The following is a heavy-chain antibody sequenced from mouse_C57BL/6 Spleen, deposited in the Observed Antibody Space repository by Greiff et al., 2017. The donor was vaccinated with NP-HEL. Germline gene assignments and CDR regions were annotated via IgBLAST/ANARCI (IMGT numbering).Heavy chain of an antibody. V-gene: IGHV1-64*01. CDR3: ARSPLYYGSSYFDY. J-gene: IGHJ2*01. D-gene: IGHD1-1*01. CDR2: IHPNSGST. CDR1: GYTFTSYW. Sequence: QVQLQQPGAELVKPGASVKLSCKASGYTFTSYWMHWVKRRPGQGLEWIGMIHPNSGSTNYNEKFKSKATLTVDKSSSTAYMQLSSLTSEDSAVYYCARSPLYYGSSYFDYWGQGTTLTVSS.